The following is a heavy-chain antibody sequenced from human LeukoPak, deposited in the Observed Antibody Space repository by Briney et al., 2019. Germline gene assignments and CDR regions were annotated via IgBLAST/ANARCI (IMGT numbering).Heavy chain of an antibody. Sequence: GGSLRLSRAVSGFTVSTNYMIWVRQAPGKGLEWVSVLYSGGTTYYADSVKGRFTISRDNSKNTLFLQMNSLRAEDTAVYYCARMAVWGSYRLDYWGQGTLVTVSS. CDR1: GFTVSTNY. D-gene: IGHD3-16*02. CDR2: LYSGGTT. V-gene: IGHV3-53*01. CDR3: ARMAVWGSYRLDY. J-gene: IGHJ4*02.